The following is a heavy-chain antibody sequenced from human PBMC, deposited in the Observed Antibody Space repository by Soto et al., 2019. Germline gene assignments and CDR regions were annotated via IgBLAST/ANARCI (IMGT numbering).Heavy chain of an antibody. Sequence: QLVESGGGLVQPGGSLRLSCAASGFSVSNNYMKWVRQAPGKGLEWVSLIYSGGSTYYADSVKGRFTISRDNSKNTVFLQMNSLRVEDTAVYYCARDRGYRWGQGTMVTVSS. D-gene: IGHD5-12*01. CDR2: IYSGGST. CDR3: ARDRGYR. V-gene: IGHV3-66*01. J-gene: IGHJ3*01. CDR1: GFSVSNNY.